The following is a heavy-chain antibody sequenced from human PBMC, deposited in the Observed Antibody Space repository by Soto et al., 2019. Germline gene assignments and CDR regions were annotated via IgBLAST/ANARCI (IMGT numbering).Heavy chain of an antibody. J-gene: IGHJ3*02. CDR1: GFTVSSDY. V-gene: IGHV3-53*01. Sequence: GGSLRLSCAASGFTVSSDYMSWVRQAPGKGLEWVSVIYSGGSTYYADSVKGRFTISRDNSKNTLYLQMNSLRAEDTAVYYCARNDYDSSGSGAFDIWGQGTMVTVSS. D-gene: IGHD3-22*01. CDR2: IYSGGST. CDR3: ARNDYDSSGSGAFDI.